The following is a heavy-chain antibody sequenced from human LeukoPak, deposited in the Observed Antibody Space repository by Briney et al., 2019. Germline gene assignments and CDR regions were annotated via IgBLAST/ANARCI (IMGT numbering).Heavy chain of an antibody. Sequence: RGSLRLSCAASGFTFSSYSMNWVRQAPGKGLEWVSYINSSSSTIYYADSVKGRFTISRNNAKNSLYLQMNSLRAEDTAVYYCASLYSYGFGGEFDYWGQGTLVTVSS. J-gene: IGHJ4*02. CDR2: INSSSSTI. CDR1: GFTFSSYS. V-gene: IGHV3-48*01. D-gene: IGHD5-18*01. CDR3: ASLYSYGFGGEFDY.